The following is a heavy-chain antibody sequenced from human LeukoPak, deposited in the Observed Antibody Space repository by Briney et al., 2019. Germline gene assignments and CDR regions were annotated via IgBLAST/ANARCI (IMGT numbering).Heavy chain of an antibody. Sequence: GGSLRLSCAASGFTFSSYATSWVRQAPGKGLEWVSAISGSGGSTYYADSVKGRFTISRDNSKNTLYLQMNSLRAEDTAVYYCAKDIEDIVVVPAAAFDIWGQGTMVTVSS. CDR1: GFTFSSYA. D-gene: IGHD2-2*01. J-gene: IGHJ3*02. CDR2: ISGSGGST. V-gene: IGHV3-23*01. CDR3: AKDIEDIVVVPAAAFDI.